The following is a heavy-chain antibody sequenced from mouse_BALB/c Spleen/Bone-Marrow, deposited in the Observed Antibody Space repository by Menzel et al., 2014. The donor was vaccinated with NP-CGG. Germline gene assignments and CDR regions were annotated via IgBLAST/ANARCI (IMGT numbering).Heavy chain of an antibody. D-gene: IGHD1-1*01. CDR1: GYTFTSYW. V-gene: IGHV1S81*02. J-gene: IGHJ2*01. Sequence: VQGVESGAELVKPGASVKLSCKASGYTFTSYWMHWVKQRPGQGLEWIGEINPSNGRTNYNEKFESKATLTVDKSSSTAYMQLSSLTSEDSAVYYCALYYYGSLDYWGRGTTLTVSS. CDR3: ALYYYGSLDY. CDR2: INPSNGRT.